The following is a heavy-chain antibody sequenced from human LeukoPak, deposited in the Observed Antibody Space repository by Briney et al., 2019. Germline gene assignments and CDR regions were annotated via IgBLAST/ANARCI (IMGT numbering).Heavy chain of an antibody. CDR1: GFTFSDYY. J-gene: IGHJ6*02. CDR2: ISSSGSTI. D-gene: IGHD4-17*01. Sequence: PGGSLRLSCAASGFTFSDYYMSWIRQAPGKGLEWVSYISSSGSTIYYADSVKGRFTISRDNAKNSLYLQMNSLRAEDTAVYYCARDRPHDYGGYGVRYYGMDVWGQGTTVTVSS. CDR3: ARDRPHDYGGYGVRYYGMDV. V-gene: IGHV3-11*01.